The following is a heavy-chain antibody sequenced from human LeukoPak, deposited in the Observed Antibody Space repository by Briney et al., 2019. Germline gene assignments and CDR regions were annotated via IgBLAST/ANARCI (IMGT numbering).Heavy chain of an antibody. Sequence: GGSLRLSCAASGFTFSSYAMSWVRQAPGKGLEWVSAISGSGGSAYYADSVKGRFTISRDNSKNTLYLQMNSLRAEDTAVYYCAKGPSYYYDSSGRDYWGQGTLVTVSS. CDR2: ISGSGGSA. CDR1: GFTFSSYA. CDR3: AKGPSYYYDSSGRDY. V-gene: IGHV3-23*01. J-gene: IGHJ4*02. D-gene: IGHD3-22*01.